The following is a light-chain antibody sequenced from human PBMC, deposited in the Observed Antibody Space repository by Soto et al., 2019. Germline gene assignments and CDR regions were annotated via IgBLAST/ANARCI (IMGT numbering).Light chain of an antibody. CDR3: QQYYSTPLT. CDR1: QTISNT. Sequence: EVVMTQSPATLSVSPGDKVSLSCRANQTISNTLAWYQQKPGQAPRLLIYAASTRATGVSARFSGSGSGTDFALTISSLQAEDVAVYYCQQYYSTPLTFGGGTKVDIK. CDR2: AAS. J-gene: IGKJ4*01. V-gene: IGKV3-15*01.